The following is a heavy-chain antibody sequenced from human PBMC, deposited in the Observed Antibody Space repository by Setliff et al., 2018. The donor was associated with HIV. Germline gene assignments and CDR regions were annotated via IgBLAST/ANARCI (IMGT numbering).Heavy chain of an antibody. J-gene: IGHJ4*02. D-gene: IGHD3-9*01. CDR2: ISRDSRYI. V-gene: IGHV3-21*01. Sequence: GGSLRLSCAVSGFSFSNYNMNWVRQAPGKGLEWISSISRDSRYIYYADSVKGRFTISRDNAKNSLYPQMNSLRAEDTAVYYCARDPASPDYYARFDYWGQGALVTVS. CDR1: GFSFSNYN. CDR3: ARDPASPDYYARFDY.